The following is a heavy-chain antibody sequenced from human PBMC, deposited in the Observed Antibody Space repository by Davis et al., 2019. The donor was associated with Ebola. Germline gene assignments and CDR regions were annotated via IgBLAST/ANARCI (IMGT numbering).Heavy chain of an antibody. Sequence: ASVKVTCKASGYTFTSYDINWVRQATGQGLEWMGWMNPNSGNTGYAQKFQGRVTMTRNTSISTAYMELSSLRSEDTAVYYCARGGGAVVVPAARLYYYGMDVWGQGTTVTVSS. J-gene: IGHJ6*02. CDR1: GYTFTSYD. D-gene: IGHD2-2*01. V-gene: IGHV1-8*01. CDR2: MNPNSGNT. CDR3: ARGGGAVVVPAARLYYYGMDV.